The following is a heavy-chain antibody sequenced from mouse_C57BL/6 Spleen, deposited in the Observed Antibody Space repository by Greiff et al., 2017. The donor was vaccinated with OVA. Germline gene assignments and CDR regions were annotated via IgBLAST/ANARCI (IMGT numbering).Heavy chain of an antibody. CDR1: GYTFTDYE. D-gene: IGHD4-1*01. Sequence: HVQLQQSGAELVRPGASVTLSCKASGYTFTDYEMHWVKQTPVHGLEWIGAIDPETGGTAYNQKFKGKAILTADKSSSTAYMELRSLTSEDSAVYYCTRLGPSYAMDYWGQGTSVTVSS. CDR2: IDPETGGT. J-gene: IGHJ4*01. CDR3: TRLGPSYAMDY. V-gene: IGHV1-15*01.